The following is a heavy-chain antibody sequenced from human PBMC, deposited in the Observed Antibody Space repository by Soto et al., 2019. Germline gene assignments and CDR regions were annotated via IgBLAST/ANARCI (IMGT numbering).Heavy chain of an antibody. CDR1: GFTFSSYA. CDR3: ARELSSGWEGYYYYGMDV. Sequence: PGGSLRLSCAASGFTFSSYAMHWVRQAPGKGLEWVAVISYDGSNKYYADSVKGRFTISRDNSKNTLYLQMNSLRAEDTAVYYCARELSSGWEGYYYYGMDVWGQGTTVTVSS. CDR2: ISYDGSNK. V-gene: IGHV3-30-3*01. J-gene: IGHJ6*02. D-gene: IGHD6-19*01.